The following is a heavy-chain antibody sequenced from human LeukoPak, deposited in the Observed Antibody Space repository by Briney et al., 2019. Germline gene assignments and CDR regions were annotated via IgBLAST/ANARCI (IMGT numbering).Heavy chain of an antibody. CDR1: GFTFSSYW. J-gene: IGHJ4*02. V-gene: IGHV3-74*01. CDR3: AEGIDYGGNSAY. D-gene: IGHD4-23*01. Sequence: PGGSLRLSCAASGFTFSSYWMHWVRQAPGKGLVWVSRINSDGSSTSYADSVKGRFTISRDNAKNTLYLQMNSLRAEDTAVYYCAEGIDYGGNSAYWGQGTLVTVSS. CDR2: INSDGSST.